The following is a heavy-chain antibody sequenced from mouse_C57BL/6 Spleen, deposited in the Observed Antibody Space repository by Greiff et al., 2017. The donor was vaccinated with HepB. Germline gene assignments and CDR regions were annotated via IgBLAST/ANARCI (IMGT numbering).Heavy chain of an antibody. V-gene: IGHV5-9-1*02. Sequence: EVHLVESGEGLVKPGGSLKLSCAASGFTFSSYAMSWVRQTPEKRLEWVAYISSGGDYIYYADTVKGRFTISRDNARNTLYLQMSSLKSEDTAMYYCTSGYYYGSSWYFDVWGTGTTVTVSS. CDR1: GFTFSSYA. CDR2: ISSGGDYI. J-gene: IGHJ1*03. CDR3: TSGYYYGSSWYFDV. D-gene: IGHD1-1*01.